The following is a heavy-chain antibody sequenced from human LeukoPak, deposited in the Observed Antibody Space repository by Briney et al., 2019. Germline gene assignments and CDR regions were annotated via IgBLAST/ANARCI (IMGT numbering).Heavy chain of an antibody. CDR3: ARVGASGYDSSGYLNY. Sequence: SETLSLTCAVYGGSFSGYYWSWIRQPPGKGLEWIGEINHSGSTNYNPSLKSRVTISVDTSKNQFSLKLSSVTAADTAVYYCARVGASGYDSSGYLNYWGQGTLVTASS. CDR1: GGSFSGYY. D-gene: IGHD3-22*01. J-gene: IGHJ4*02. V-gene: IGHV4-34*01. CDR2: INHSGST.